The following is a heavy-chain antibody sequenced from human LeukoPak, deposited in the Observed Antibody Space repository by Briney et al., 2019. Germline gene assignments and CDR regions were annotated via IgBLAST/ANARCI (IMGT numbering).Heavy chain of an antibody. CDR2: INPNSGGT. CDR3: ACEPLVVVPAAMPADY. J-gene: IGHJ4*02. V-gene: IGHV1-2*02. CDR1: GYTFTGYY. Sequence: ASVKVSCKASGYTFTGYYMHWVRQAPGQGLEWMGWINPNSGGTNYAQKFQGRVTMTRDTSISTAYMELSRLRSDDTAVYYCACEPLVVVPAAMPADYWGQGTLVTVSS. D-gene: IGHD2-2*01.